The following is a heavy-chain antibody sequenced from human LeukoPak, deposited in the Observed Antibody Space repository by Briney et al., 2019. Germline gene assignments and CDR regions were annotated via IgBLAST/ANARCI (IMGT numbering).Heavy chain of an antibody. D-gene: IGHD4-11*01. CDR1: GFTFSNYG. CDR3: AKMTGADYLDAFDI. CDR2: ISYDGSNK. Sequence: GKSLRLSCAASGFTFSNYGIHWVRQAPGKGLEWVAVISYDGSNKYYADSVKGRFTISRDNSKNTLYLQMNSLRAEDTAVYYCAKMTGADYLDAFDIWGQGTMVTVSS. J-gene: IGHJ3*02. V-gene: IGHV3-30*18.